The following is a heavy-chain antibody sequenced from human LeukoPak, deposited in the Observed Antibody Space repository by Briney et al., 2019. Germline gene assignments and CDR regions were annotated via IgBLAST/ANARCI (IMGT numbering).Heavy chain of an antibody. D-gene: IGHD1-7*01. J-gene: IGHJ4*02. V-gene: IGHV4-59*01. CDR3: ARSTGTTYPFDY. CDR2: IYCSGST. Sequence: SETLSLTCTVSGGSISSYYWSWIRQPPGKGLEWIGYIYCSGSTNYNPSLKSRVTISVDTSKNQFSLKLSSVTAADTAVYYCARSTGTTYPFDYWGQGTLVTVSS. CDR1: GGSISSYY.